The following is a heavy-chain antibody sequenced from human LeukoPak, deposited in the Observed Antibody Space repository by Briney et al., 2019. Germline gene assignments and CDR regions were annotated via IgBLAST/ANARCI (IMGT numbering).Heavy chain of an antibody. J-gene: IGHJ6*02. CDR2: IYYSGST. Sequence: SETLSLTCTVSGGSISSSSYYWGWIRQPPGKGLEWIGSIYYSGSTYYNPSLKSRVTISVDTSKNQFSLNLSSVSAADTAVYFCARGSDHYYYAMDVWGQGTTVTVSS. D-gene: IGHD2-15*01. CDR1: GGSISSSSYY. CDR3: ARGSDHYYYAMDV. V-gene: IGHV4-39*07.